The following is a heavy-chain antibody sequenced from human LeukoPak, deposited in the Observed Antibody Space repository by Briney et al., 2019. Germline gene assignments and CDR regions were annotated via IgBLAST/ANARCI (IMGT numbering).Heavy chain of an antibody. J-gene: IGHJ1*01. CDR1: GFTFSSYW. Sequence: GGSLRLSCAASGFTFSSYWMHWVRQAPGKGLVWVSRIKSDGSTNYADSVKGRFAISRDNAKNTVSLQMNSLRAEDTGVYYCARAPSEIGGYYPEYFRHWGQGTLVTVSS. CDR2: IKSDGST. D-gene: IGHD3-22*01. V-gene: IGHV3-74*01. CDR3: ARAPSEIGGYYPEYFRH.